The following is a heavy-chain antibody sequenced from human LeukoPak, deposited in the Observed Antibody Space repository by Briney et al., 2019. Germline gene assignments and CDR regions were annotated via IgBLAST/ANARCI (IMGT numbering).Heavy chain of an antibody. CDR2: IGYTGTNT. CDR1: GFTFSDYY. V-gene: IGHV3-30*02. CDR3: ARDLTGKYYIAY. D-gene: IGHD2-8*02. Sequence: GGSLRLSCAASGFTFSDYYMSWIRQAPGEGLEWVAYIGYTGTNTYYADSVKGRFTISRDNSKNTVHLQMNSLRAADTALYSCARDLTGKYYIAYWGQGTLVTVSS. J-gene: IGHJ4*02.